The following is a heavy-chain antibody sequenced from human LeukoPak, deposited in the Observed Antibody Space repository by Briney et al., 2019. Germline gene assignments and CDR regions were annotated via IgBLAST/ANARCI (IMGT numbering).Heavy chain of an antibody. D-gene: IGHD6-13*01. CDR1: GYTFTRYY. CDR2: INPNSGGT. Sequence: ASLKVSCKASGYTFTRYYMHWVRQAPGQGLEWMGRINPNSGGTNYAQKFQGRVTMTRHTSISTAYMELSRLRSDDTAVYYCARDRSSSSWYSDFDYWGQGTLVTVSS. J-gene: IGHJ4*02. V-gene: IGHV1-2*06. CDR3: ARDRSSSSWYSDFDY.